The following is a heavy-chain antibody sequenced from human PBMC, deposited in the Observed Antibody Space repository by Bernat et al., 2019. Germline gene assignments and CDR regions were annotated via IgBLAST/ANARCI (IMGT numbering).Heavy chain of an antibody. CDR1: GYTFTSYG. CDR3: AADPESRRGITTYGLHAFDI. CDR2: IVVGSGNT. J-gene: IGHJ3*02. Sequence: QVQLVQSGAEVKKPGASVKVSCKASGYTFTSYGISWVRQAPGQGLEWMGWIVVGSGNTNYAQKFQERVTITRDMSTSTAYMELSSLRSEDTAVYYCAADPESRRGITTYGLHAFDIWGQGTMVTVSS. D-gene: IGHD3-10*01. V-gene: IGHV1-18*04.